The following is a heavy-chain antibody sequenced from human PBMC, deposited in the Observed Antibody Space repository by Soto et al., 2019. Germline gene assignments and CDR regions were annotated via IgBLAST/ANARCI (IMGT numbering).Heavy chain of an antibody. CDR1: GYSFTDYK. CDR2: VDPNGGGS. V-gene: IGHV1-2*04. CDR3: ATWVDYGDFEGFDF. D-gene: IGHD4-17*01. Sequence: ASVKVSCKTSGYSFTDYKLHWVRQAPGQGLEWMGWVDPNGGGSNSAQKFQGSVTMTWDTSITTAYLDLTRLTTNDTATYFCATWVDYGDFEGFDFWGQGALVSVSS. J-gene: IGHJ4*02.